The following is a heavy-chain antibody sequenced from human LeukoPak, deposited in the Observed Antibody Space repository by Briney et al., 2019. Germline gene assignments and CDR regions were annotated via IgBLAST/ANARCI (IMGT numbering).Heavy chain of an antibody. J-gene: IGHJ4*02. CDR1: GYTFSDYY. V-gene: IGHV1-2*02. CDR3: VRKSATRRTSEFDY. Sequence: ASVKISCKASGYTFSDYYIHWVRQAPGQGLEWMGWITPNSGGTKYAQRFQGRVTMTRDTSISTAYMDLSSLGSDDTAVFYCVRKSATRRTSEFDYWGQRTPVTVSS. D-gene: IGHD2-15*01. CDR2: ITPNSGGT.